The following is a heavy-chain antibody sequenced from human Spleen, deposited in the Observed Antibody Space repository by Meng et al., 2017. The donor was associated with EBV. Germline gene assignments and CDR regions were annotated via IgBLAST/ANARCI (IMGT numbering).Heavy chain of an antibody. J-gene: IGHJ5*02. CDR1: GFSLNTSGVG. CDR3: AHRNLYRSDFLYNWFDP. D-gene: IGHD3-10*01. V-gene: IGHV2-5*02. Sequence: QITLKESGPTRVKPTQTLTLACTFSGFSLNTSGVGVGWIRQPPGKALEWLALIYWDDDKRYSPSLKSRLSITKDTSKSQVVLTMTNMDPVDTGTYYCAHRNLYRSDFLYNWFDPWGQGTLVTVSS. CDR2: IYWDDDK.